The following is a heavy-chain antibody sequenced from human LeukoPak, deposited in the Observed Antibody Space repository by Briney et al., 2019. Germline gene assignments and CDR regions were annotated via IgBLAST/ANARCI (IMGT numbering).Heavy chain of an antibody. CDR3: AGYSYGYDAFDI. J-gene: IGHJ3*02. V-gene: IGHV1-8*03. CDR1: GYTFTSYD. Sequence: ASVKVSCKASGYTFTSYDINWVRQTTGQGLEWMGWMNPNSGSTGYAQKFQGRVTITRNTSISTAYMELSGLRSEDTAVYYCAGYSYGYDAFDIWGQGTMVTVSS. D-gene: IGHD5-18*01. CDR2: MNPNSGST.